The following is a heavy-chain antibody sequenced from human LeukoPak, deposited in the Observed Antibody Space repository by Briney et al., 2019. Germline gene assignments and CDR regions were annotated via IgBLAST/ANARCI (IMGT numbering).Heavy chain of an antibody. J-gene: IGHJ4*02. CDR1: GNTFSSYA. D-gene: IGHD3-16*01. V-gene: IGHV1-69*04. Sequence: VASVKVSCKASGNTFSSYAISWVRQAPGQGLEWLGRIVPILEATKYSPHLEGRVTITADKSTVTAYMELNSLRSDDTAVHYCAREGDVFGPFDSWGQGTRVTVSS. CDR3: AREGDVFGPFDS. CDR2: IVPILEAT.